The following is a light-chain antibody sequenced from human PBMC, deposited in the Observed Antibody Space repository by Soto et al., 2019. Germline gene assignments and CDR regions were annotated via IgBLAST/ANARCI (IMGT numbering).Light chain of an antibody. V-gene: IGKV3-15*01. J-gene: IGKJ3*01. CDR3: QQYKTGPPGVI. CDR1: QSVSSN. Sequence: EIVMTQSPATLSVSPGERATLTCRASQSVSSNLAWYQQKPGQAPRLLIYGASTRATGIPARFSGSGSGTDFPLTISRLQSEVFAFYYCQQYKTGPPGVIFGPGTKGNIK. CDR2: GAS.